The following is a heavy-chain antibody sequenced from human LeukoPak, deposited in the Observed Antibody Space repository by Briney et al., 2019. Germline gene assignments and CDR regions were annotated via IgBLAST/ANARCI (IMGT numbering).Heavy chain of an antibody. J-gene: IGHJ5*02. CDR1: GGSISSYY. CDR3: ARGNWFDP. V-gene: IGHV4-59*01. CDR2: IYYSGST. Sequence: PSETLSLTCTVSGGSISSYYWSWVRQPPGKGLEWIGYIYYSGSTTYNPSPKSRVNISLDTSKSQFSLELSSVTAADTAVYYCARGNWFDPWGQGTLVTVSS.